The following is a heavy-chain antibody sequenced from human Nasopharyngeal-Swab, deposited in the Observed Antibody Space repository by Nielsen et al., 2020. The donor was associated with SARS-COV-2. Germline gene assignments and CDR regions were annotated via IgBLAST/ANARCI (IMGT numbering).Heavy chain of an antibody. V-gene: IGHV3-11*01. CDR2: ISTSGSTI. CDR1: GFTFSDYY. CDR3: ARPRGGWAFDI. D-gene: IGHD3-16*01. Sequence: GGSLRFSCAASGFTFSDYYMSWIRQAPGKGLEWVSYISTSGSTISFADSVKGRFTISRDNAKNSLYLQMNSLRAEDTAVCYCARPRGGWAFDIWGQGTMVTVSS. J-gene: IGHJ3*02.